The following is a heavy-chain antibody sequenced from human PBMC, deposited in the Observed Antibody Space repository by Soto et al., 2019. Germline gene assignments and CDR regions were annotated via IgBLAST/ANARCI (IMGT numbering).Heavy chain of an antibody. CDR2: IYYSGST. V-gene: IGHV4-30-4*01. CDR1: GGSISSGDYY. Sequence: PSETLSLTCTVSGGSISSGDYYWSWIRQPPGKGLEWIGYIYYSGSTYYNPSLKSRVTISVDTSKNQFSLKLSSVTAADTAVYYCARDSSENCSGGSCYSYYYYGMDVWGQGTTVT. J-gene: IGHJ6*02. CDR3: ARDSSENCSGGSCYSYYYYGMDV. D-gene: IGHD2-15*01.